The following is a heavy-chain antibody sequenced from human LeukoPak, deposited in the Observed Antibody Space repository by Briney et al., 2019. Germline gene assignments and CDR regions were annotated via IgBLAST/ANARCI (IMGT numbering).Heavy chain of an antibody. CDR1: GYTFTSYG. J-gene: IGHJ5*02. V-gene: IGHV1-18*01. CDR3: ARLSPPIASFCSGGTCYSGGFDP. CDR2: ITTYNGNA. D-gene: IGHD2-15*01. Sequence: ASVKVSCKASGYTFTSYGITWVRQAPGQGLEWMGWITTYNGNAYYAQNFQGRVTMTADTSTSTAYMEVRSLRSDDTAVYYCARLSPPIASFCSGGTCYSGGFDPWGQGTLVTVSS.